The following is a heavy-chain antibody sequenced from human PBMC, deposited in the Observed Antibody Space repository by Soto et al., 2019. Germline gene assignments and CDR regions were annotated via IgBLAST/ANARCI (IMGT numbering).Heavy chain of an antibody. V-gene: IGHV1-2*04. J-gene: IGHJ4*02. D-gene: IGHD1-1*01. CDR2: INPNSGGT. CDR1: GYTFTGYY. Sequence: GASVKVSCKASGYTFTGYYMHWVRQSPGQGLEWMGWINPNSGGTNYAQKFQGWVTMTRDTSISTAYMELSRLRSDDTALYYCARDPGNDEAIDYWGQGTLVTVSS. CDR3: ARDPGNDEAIDY.